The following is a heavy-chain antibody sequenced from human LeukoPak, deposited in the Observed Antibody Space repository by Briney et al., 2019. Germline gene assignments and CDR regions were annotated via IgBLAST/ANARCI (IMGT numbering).Heavy chain of an antibody. CDR3: ARTPIYYFDNSGYYN. J-gene: IGHJ4*02. D-gene: IGHD3-22*01. Sequence: PSETLSLTCTVSGGSINNYYWSWIRQPAGKGLEWIGLIYSSGSTSYNPSLKSRVTMSVDTSKKQFSLRLSSVTAADTAVYYCARTPIYYFDNSGYYNWGQGTLVTVSS. CDR1: GGSINNYY. CDR2: IYSSGST. V-gene: IGHV4-4*07.